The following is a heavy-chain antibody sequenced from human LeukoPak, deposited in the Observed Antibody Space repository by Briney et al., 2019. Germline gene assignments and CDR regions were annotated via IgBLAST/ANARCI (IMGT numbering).Heavy chain of an antibody. CDR3: ARGPPYIVVVTAIGFFDY. Sequence: SETLSLTCTVSGGSVSSGSYYWSWIRQPPGKGLEWIVEINHSGSTNYNPSLKSRVTISVDTSKNQFSLKLSSVTAADTAVYYCARGPPYIVVVTAIGFFDYWGQGTLVTVSS. CDR1: GGSVSSGSYY. D-gene: IGHD2-21*02. CDR2: INHSGST. J-gene: IGHJ4*02. V-gene: IGHV4-39*07.